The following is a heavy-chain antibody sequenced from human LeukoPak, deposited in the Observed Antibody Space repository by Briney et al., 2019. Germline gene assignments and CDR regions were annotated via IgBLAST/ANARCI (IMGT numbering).Heavy chain of an antibody. D-gene: IGHD3-22*01. CDR1: GYTLTGYY. CDR2: INPNSGGT. Sequence: GASVKVSCKASGYTLTGYYMHWVRQAPGQGLDWMGWINPNSGGTNYAQKYQGRVTMTRDTSISTAYMELSRLRSDDTAVHYCARDSLSSYYDSSGPDAFDIWGQGTMVTVSS. CDR3: ARDSLSSYYDSSGPDAFDI. J-gene: IGHJ3*02. V-gene: IGHV1-2*02.